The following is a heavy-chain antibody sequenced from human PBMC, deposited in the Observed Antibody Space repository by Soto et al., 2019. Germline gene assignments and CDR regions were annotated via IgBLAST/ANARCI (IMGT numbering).Heavy chain of an antibody. D-gene: IGHD2-8*01. CDR1: GGSISSGGYY. Sequence: PSETLSLTCTVSGGSISSGGYYWSWIRQHPGKGLEWIGYIYYSGSTYYNPSLKSRVTISVDTSKNQFSLKLTSVTAEDTAVYHCTNGAHGDNWGQGTQVTVSS. J-gene: IGHJ4*02. CDR2: IYYSGST. CDR3: TNGAHGDN. V-gene: IGHV4-31*03.